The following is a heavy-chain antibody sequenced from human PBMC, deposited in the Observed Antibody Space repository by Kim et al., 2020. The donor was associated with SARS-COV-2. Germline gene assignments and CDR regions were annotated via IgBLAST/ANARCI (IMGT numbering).Heavy chain of an antibody. CDR1: GYTFTSYG. CDR2: ISAYNGNT. CDR3: ARASMDTAMVTGVGDY. V-gene: IGHV1-18*01. J-gene: IGHJ4*02. D-gene: IGHD5-18*01. Sequence: ASVKVSCKASGYTFTSYGISWVRQAPGQGLEWMGWISAYNGNTNYAQKLQGRVTMTTDTSTSTAYMELRSLRSDDTAVYYCARASMDTAMVTGVGDYWGQGTLVTVSS.